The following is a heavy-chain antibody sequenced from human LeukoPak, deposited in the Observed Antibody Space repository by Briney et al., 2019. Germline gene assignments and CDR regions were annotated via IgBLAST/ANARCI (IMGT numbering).Heavy chain of an antibody. V-gene: IGHV3-21*01. CDR2: ISSSSSYI. CDR1: GFTFSSYS. J-gene: IGHJ6*02. CDR3: ARDSGYGYSSSWSIYYYYGMDV. Sequence: PGGSLRLSCAASGFTFSSYSMNWVRQAPGKGLEWVSSISSSSSYIYYADSVKGRFTISRDNAKNSLYLQMNSLRAEDTAVYYCARDSGYGYSSSWSIYYYYGMDVRGQGTTVTVSS. D-gene: IGHD6-13*01.